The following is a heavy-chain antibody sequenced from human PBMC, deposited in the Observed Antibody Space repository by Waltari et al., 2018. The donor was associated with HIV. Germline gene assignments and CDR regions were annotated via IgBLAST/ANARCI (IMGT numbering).Heavy chain of an antibody. CDR2: ISYDGSYK. Sequence: QEDLVESGGTVVQPGRSLRLSCAASGFSFSSYGMHWVRQAPGKGLEWVAVISYDGSYKYYAASVQGRFVISRDDATNTLFLQMNSLRTEDTAVYYCAKVHIKWALNGMGVWGRGTTVTVSS. J-gene: IGHJ6*02. CDR1: GFSFSSYG. CDR3: AKVHIKWALNGMGV. V-gene: IGHV3-30*18. D-gene: IGHD5-12*01.